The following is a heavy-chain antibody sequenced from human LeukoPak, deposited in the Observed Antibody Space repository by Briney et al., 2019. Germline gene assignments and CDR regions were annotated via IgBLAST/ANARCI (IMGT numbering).Heavy chain of an antibody. J-gene: IGHJ6*02. CDR1: GGTFSSYA. CDR2: IIPILGIA. D-gene: IGHD2-2*01. V-gene: IGHV1-69*04. CDR3: ARGRYCSSTSCYVSYYGMDV. Sequence: GASVKVSCKASGGTFSSYAISWVRQAPGQGLEWMGRIIPILGIANYAQKFQGRVTITADKSTSTAYMELSSLRSEDTAVYYCARGRYCSSTSCYVSYYGMDVWGQGTTVTVS.